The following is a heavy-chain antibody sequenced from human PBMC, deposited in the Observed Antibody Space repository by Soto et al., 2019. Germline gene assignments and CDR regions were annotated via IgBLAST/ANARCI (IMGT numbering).Heavy chain of an antibody. CDR2: ISYDGSNK. V-gene: IGHV3-30*18. CDR1: GFTFSSYG. J-gene: IGHJ4*02. CDR3: AKGEVRLKGGFDY. D-gene: IGHD2-2*01. Sequence: QVQLVESGGGVVQPGRSLRLSCAASGFTFSSYGMHWVRQAPGKGLEWVAVISYDGSNKYYADSVKGRFTISRDNSKNTLYLQMNGLRAEDTAVYYCAKGEVRLKGGFDYWGQGTLVTVSS.